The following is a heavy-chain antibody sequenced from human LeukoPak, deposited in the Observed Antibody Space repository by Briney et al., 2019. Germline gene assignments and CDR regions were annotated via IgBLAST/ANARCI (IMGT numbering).Heavy chain of an antibody. J-gene: IGHJ5*02. CDR1: GYSIRSGYY. CDR2: LYHSGST. Sequence: SDTLSLTCIVSGYSIRSGYYWGWIRQPPGKGLEWIGNLYHSGSTYYNPSLRNRATISGDTSKNQFSLSLSSVTAADTAVYYCARECSSTTCYTRSFHPGGQGTLVTVSS. CDR3: ARECSSTTCYTRSFHP. V-gene: IGHV4-38-2*02. D-gene: IGHD2-2*02.